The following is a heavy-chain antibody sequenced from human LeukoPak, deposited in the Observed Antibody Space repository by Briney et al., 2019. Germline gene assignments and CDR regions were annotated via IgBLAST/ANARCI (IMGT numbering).Heavy chain of an antibody. CDR2: ISGSGGST. CDR3: AKRGEIAAAGTAYWYFDL. Sequence: PGGSLRLSCAASGFTFSSYAMSWVRQAPGKGLEWVSAISGSGGSTYYADSVKGRFTISRDNSKNTLYLQMNSLRAEDTAVYYCAKRGEIAAAGTAYWYFDLWGRGTLVTVSS. CDR1: GFTFSSYA. V-gene: IGHV3-23*01. D-gene: IGHD6-13*01. J-gene: IGHJ2*01.